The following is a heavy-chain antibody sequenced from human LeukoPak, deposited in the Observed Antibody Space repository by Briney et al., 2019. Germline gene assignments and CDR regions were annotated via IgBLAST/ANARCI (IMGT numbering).Heavy chain of an antibody. J-gene: IGHJ4*02. CDR1: GGSLSGYY. V-gene: IGHV4-34*01. CDR3: ASIVVVVAATAPWFDY. Sequence: SETLSLTCAVYGGSLSGYYWSWIRQPPGKGLEWIGEINHSGSTNYNPSLKSRVTISVDTSKNQFSLKLSSVTAADTAVYYCASIVVVVAATAPWFDYWGQGTLVTVSS. D-gene: IGHD2-15*01. CDR2: INHSGST.